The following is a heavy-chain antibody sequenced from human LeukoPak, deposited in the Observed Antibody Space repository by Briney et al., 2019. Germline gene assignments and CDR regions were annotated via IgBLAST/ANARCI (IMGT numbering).Heavy chain of an antibody. CDR2: INPNSGNT. CDR3: GEGASYPRSP. Sequence: ASVKVSCKASGDTFTSFDIIRVREAPGPGLEWMGWINPNSGNTGFAQKFQGRVTMTRDTSISTAYMELSRLRSDDTAVYYCGEGASYPRSPWGQGTLVTVSS. CDR1: GDTFTSFD. D-gene: IGHD3-16*01. V-gene: IGHV1-8*01. J-gene: IGHJ5*02.